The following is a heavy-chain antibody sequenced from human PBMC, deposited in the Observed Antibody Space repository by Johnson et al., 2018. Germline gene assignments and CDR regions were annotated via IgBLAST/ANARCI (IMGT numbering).Heavy chain of an antibody. D-gene: IGHD3-9*01. J-gene: IGHJ6*03. CDR2: IIPIFGTA. V-gene: IGHV1-69*01. CDR1: GGTFSSYA. Sequence: VQLVETGAEVKKPGSSVKVSCKASGGTFSSYAISWVRQAPGQGLEWMGGIIPIFGTANYAQKFQGRVTITADESTSTAYMELSSLRSEDTAVYYCARDRDYDILTGYSSYYYMDVWGKGTTVTVSS. CDR3: ARDRDYDILTGYSSYYYMDV.